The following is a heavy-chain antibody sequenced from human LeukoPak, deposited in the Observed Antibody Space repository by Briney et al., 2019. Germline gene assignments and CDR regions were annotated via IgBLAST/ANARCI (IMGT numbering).Heavy chain of an antibody. CDR3: AKGHDYGDYSYMDV. J-gene: IGHJ6*03. CDR2: IRYDGSNK. D-gene: IGHD4-17*01. Sequence: GGSLRLSCAASGFTFSSYGMHWVRQAPGKGLEWVAFIRYDGSNKYYADSVKGRFTISRDNSKNTLYLQMNSLRAEDTAVYYCAKGHDYGDYSYMDVWGKGTTVTISS. CDR1: GFTFSSYG. V-gene: IGHV3-30*02.